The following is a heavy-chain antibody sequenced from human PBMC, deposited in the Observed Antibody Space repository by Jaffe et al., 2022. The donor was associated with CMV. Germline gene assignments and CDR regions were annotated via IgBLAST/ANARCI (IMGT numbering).Heavy chain of an antibody. CDR3: ARLGLATGSPPRY. CDR2: FHPGDFGT. V-gene: IGHV5-51*01. J-gene: IGHJ4*02. D-gene: IGHD5-12*01. Sequence: EVQLVQSGAEVKKPGESLKISCKTSGYSFTDYWIGWVRQTPGKGLEWMGIFHPGDFGTRYSPSFQGQVTISVDRSINTAFLQWNSLQASDTAMYYCARLGLATGSPPRYWGQGTLVTVSS. CDR1: GYSFTDYW.